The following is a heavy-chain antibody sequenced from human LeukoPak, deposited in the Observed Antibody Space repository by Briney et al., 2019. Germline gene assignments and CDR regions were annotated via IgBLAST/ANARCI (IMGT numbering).Heavy chain of an antibody. Sequence: PSETLSLTCTVSGGSISSYYWSWIRQPPGKGLEWIGYIYYSGSTNYNPSLKSRVTISVDTSKNQFSLKLSSVTAADTAVYYCARVTFMTGYYRGAFEIWGQGTMVTVSS. V-gene: IGHV4-59*01. D-gene: IGHD3-9*01. CDR2: IYYSGST. CDR3: ARVTFMTGYYRGAFEI. J-gene: IGHJ3*02. CDR1: GGSISSYY.